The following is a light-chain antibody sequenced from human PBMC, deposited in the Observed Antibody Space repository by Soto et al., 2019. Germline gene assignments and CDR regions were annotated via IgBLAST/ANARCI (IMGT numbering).Light chain of an antibody. J-gene: IGKJ4*01. CDR3: QQYQRYPPS. CDR1: QSISSW. V-gene: IGKV1-5*03. CDR2: KAS. Sequence: DIQMTQSPSTLSASVGDRVTITCRASQSISSWLAWYQQKPGKAPKLLIYKASSLHSGVPSRFSGSGSGTEFTLTISSLQPDDFATYYCQQYQRYPPSFGGGTKLEIK.